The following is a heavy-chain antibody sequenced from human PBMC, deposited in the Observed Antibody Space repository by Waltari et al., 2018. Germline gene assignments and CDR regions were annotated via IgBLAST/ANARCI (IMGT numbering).Heavy chain of an antibody. D-gene: IGHD6-13*01. J-gene: IGHJ3*02. CDR1: GGSFSGYY. V-gene: IGHV4-34*01. CDR2: INHSGNH. CDR3: ARKMGIAAARGAFDI. Sequence: QVQLQQWGAGLLKPSETLSLTCAVYGGSFSGYYWSWIRQPPGKGLEWIWEINHSGNHTYNPSPKRRVTISVDPAKNQFSLKLSSVAAADTAVYFWARKMGIAAARGAFDIWGQGTMVTVSS.